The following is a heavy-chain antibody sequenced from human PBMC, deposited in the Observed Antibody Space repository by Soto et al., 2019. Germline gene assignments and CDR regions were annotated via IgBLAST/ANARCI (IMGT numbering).Heavy chain of an antibody. D-gene: IGHD1-1*01. CDR1: GHTLTELS. Sequence: QVQLVQSGAEVKKPGASVKVSCKVSGHTLTELSMRWVRLAPGKGLEWMGGFDPEDGETISAQKFQGRVTMTEDTSTDSTHLELSSLRSEDTALYYCAAGGTRWLHSPFDHWGQGTLLTISS. V-gene: IGHV1-24*01. J-gene: IGHJ4*02. CDR2: FDPEDGET. CDR3: AAGGTRWLHSPFDH.